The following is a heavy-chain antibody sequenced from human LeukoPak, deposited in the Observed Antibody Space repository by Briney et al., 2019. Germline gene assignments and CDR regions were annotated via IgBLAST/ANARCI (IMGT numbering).Heavy chain of an antibody. D-gene: IGHD3-10*01. CDR2: ISAYNGNT. V-gene: IGHV1-18*01. J-gene: IGHJ4*02. Sequence: ASMKVSCKASGYTFTSYGMSWVRQAPGQGLEWMGWISAYNGNTNYAQKLQGRVTMTTDTSTSTAYMELRSLRSDDTAVYYCARDLYYYASGSPGYWGQGTLVTVSS. CDR3: ARDLYYYASGSPGY. CDR1: GYTFTSYG.